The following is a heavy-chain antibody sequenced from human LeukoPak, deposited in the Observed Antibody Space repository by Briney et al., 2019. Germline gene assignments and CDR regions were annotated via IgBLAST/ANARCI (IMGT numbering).Heavy chain of an antibody. V-gene: IGHV1-2*02. D-gene: IGHD1-14*01. J-gene: IGHJ4*02. Sequence: EASVKVSCKASGYTFTGYYMHWVRQAPGQGLEWMGWINPNSGGTNYAQKSQGRVTMTRDTSISTAYMELSRLRSDATAVYYCARVPEDNFDYWGQGTLVTVSS. CDR3: ARVPEDNFDY. CDR2: INPNSGGT. CDR1: GYTFTGYY.